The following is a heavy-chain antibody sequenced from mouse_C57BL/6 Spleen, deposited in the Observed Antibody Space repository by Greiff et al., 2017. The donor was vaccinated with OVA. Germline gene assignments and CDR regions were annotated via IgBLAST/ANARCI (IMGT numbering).Heavy chain of an antibody. CDR2: ISGGGGNT. V-gene: IGHV5-9*01. CDR3: ARHYDAGYYFDY. CDR1: GFTFSSYT. J-gene: IGHJ2*01. Sequence: EVQLVESGGGLVKPGGSLKLSCAASGFTFSSYTMSWVRQTPEKRLEWVATISGGGGNTYYPDSVKGRFTISRDNAKNTLYLQMSSLRSEDTALYYCARHYDAGYYFDYWGQGTTLTVSS. D-gene: IGHD2-12*01.